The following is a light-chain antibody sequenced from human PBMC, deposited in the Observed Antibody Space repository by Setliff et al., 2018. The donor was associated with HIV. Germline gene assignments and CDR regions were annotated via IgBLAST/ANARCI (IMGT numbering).Light chain of an antibody. CDR2: EVN. CDR1: SSDVGGYNY. CDR3: SSYTTSGSVV. Sequence: QSALAQPASVSGSPGQSITISCTGTSSDVGGYNYVSWYQQHPGKAPKLMIYEVNNRPSGVSNRFSGSKSGNTASLTISGLQAEDEADYYCSSYTTSGSVVFGGGTKVTV. V-gene: IGLV2-14*01. J-gene: IGLJ2*01.